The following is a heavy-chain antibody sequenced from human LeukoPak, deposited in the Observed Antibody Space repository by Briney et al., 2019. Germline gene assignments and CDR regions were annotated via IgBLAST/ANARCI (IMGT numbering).Heavy chain of an antibody. V-gene: IGHV4-39*01. CDR3: ARHEYSGSYYGLSWFDP. CDR2: IYYSGST. J-gene: IGHJ5*02. D-gene: IGHD1-26*01. Sequence: SETLSLTCTVSGGSISSSGYYWGWIRQPPGKGLEWIASIYYSGSTYYNPSLKSLVTISVDTSKNQLFLKLSSLTAADTAVYYCARHEYSGSYYGLSWFDPWGQGTLVTVSS. CDR1: GGSISSSGYY.